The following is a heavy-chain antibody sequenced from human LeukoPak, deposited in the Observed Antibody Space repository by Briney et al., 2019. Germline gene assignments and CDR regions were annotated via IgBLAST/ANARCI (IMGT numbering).Heavy chain of an antibody. J-gene: IGHJ4*02. V-gene: IGHV4-61*05. CDR1: GGSISSSSYY. D-gene: IGHD1-26*01. CDR2: IYYSGST. Sequence: SETLSLTCTVSGGSISSSSYYWGWIRQPPGKGLEWIGYIYYSGSTNYNPSLKSRVTISVDTSKNQFSLKLSSVTAADTAVYYCARKAGIVGATYLDYWGQGTLVTVSS. CDR3: ARKAGIVGATYLDY.